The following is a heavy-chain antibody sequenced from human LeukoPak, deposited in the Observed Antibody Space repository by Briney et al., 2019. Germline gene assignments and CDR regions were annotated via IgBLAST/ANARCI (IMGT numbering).Heavy chain of an antibody. CDR1: GITLSNYG. J-gene: IGHJ4*02. V-gene: IGHV3-23*01. CDR2: ISGSGGGT. D-gene: IGHD3-22*01. CDR3: AKRGVVIRVILVGFHKEAYYFDS. Sequence: HPGGSLRLSCAVSGITLSNYGMSWVRQAPGKGLEWVAGISGSGGGTNYADSVKGRFTVSRDNYKNTLYLQMNSLGAEDTAVYFCAKRGVVIRVILVGFHKEAYYFDSWGQRALVTVSS.